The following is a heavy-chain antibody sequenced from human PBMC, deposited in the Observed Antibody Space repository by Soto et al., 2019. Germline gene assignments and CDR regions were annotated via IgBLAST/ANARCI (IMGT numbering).Heavy chain of an antibody. CDR3: ARVFRGRGYSGYERPDAFDI. V-gene: IGHV3-48*03. J-gene: IGHJ3*02. CDR2: ISSSGSTI. CDR1: GFTFSSYE. D-gene: IGHD5-12*01. Sequence: GSLRLSCAASGFTFSSYEMNWVRQAPGKGLEWVSYISSSGSTIYYADSVKGRFTISRDNAKNSLYLQMNSLRAEDTAVYYCARVFRGRGYSGYERPDAFDIWGQGTMVTVSS.